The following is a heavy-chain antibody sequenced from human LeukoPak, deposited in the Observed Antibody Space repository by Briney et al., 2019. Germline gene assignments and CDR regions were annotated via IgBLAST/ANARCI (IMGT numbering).Heavy chain of an antibody. D-gene: IGHD3-22*01. CDR3: ARQRGYHYDSTTNRFSDL. Sequence: SETLSLTCTVSVGSISSSSYYWGWIRQPPGKGLEWIGSVYYSGITYYNPSLKSRVTISVDTSKNQFSLRLSSVTAADTAVYYCARQRGYHYDSTTNRFSDLWGQGTRVTVSS. CDR2: VYYSGIT. V-gene: IGHV4-39*01. CDR1: VGSISSSSYY. J-gene: IGHJ5*02.